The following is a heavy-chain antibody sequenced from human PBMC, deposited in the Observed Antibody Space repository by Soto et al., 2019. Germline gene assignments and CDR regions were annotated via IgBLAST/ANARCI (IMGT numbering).Heavy chain of an antibody. D-gene: IGHD3-22*01. CDR1: GFTFSSYA. CDR2: ISYDGSNK. CDR3: ARVFDSSGYFVLEYYFDY. V-gene: IGHV3-30-3*01. Sequence: ESGGGVVQPGRSLRLSCAASGFTFSSYAMHWVRQAPGKGLEWVAVISYDGSNKYYADSVKGRFTISRDNSKNTLYLQMNSLRAEDTAVYYCARVFDSSGYFVLEYYFDYWGQGTLVTVSS. J-gene: IGHJ4*02.